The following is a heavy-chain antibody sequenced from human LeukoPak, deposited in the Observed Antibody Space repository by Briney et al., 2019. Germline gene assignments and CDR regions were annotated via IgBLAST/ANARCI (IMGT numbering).Heavy chain of an antibody. CDR1: GFTFSSYA. J-gene: IGHJ4*02. D-gene: IGHD6-19*01. CDR2: ISYGGTNK. V-gene: IGHV3-30-3*01. Sequence: GGSLTLSCAASGFTFSSYAMHWVRQATGKGLEWVAVISYGGTNKYYADSVKGRFTIARDNSKNTLYLQMNSLRAEDTALHYCARDSDSSGWYLDYWGQGTLVTVSS. CDR3: ARDSDSSGWYLDY.